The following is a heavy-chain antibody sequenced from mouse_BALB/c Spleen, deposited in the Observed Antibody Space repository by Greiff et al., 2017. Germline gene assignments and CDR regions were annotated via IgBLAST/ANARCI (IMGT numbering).Heavy chain of an antibody. CDR2: IRLKSNNYAT. J-gene: IGHJ2*01. CDR1: GFTFSNYW. Sequence: EVKVEESGGGLVQPGGSMKLSCVASGFTFSNYWMNWVRQSPEKGLEWVAEIRLKSNNYATHYAESVKGRFTISRDDSKSSVYLQMNNLRAEDTGIYYCTRPYGNYYFDYWGQGTTLTVSS. V-gene: IGHV6-6*02. CDR3: TRPYGNYYFDY. D-gene: IGHD2-10*02.